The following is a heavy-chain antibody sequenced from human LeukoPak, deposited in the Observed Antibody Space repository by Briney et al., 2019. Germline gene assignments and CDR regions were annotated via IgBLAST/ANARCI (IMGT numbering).Heavy chain of an antibody. V-gene: IGHV1-69*04. CDR2: IIPILGIA. CDR3: NTATVSSTSSSFDY. J-gene: IGHJ4*02. D-gene: IGHD2-15*01. CDR1: GGTFSSYA. Sequence: GASVKVSCKASGGTFSSYAISWVRQAPRQGLEWMGRIIPILGIANYAQKFQGRVTITADKSTSTAYMELSSLRSEDTAVYYCNTATVSSTSSSFDYWGQGTLVTVSS.